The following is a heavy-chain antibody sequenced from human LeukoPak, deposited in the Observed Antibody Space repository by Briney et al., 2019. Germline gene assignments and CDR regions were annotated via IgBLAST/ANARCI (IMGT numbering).Heavy chain of an antibody. J-gene: IGHJ4*02. CDR2: IYYNGDT. V-gene: IGHV4-39*01. CDR3: ARLGGSYLYLDY. CDR1: GGSISSSYYY. Sequence: SETLSLTCTVSGGSISSSYYYWGWIRQPPGKGLEWIGSIYYNGDTYYNPSLKSRVTISVDTSKNQFSLELSSVTAADTSVYYCARLGGSYLYLDYWGQGTLVTVSS. D-gene: IGHD1-26*01.